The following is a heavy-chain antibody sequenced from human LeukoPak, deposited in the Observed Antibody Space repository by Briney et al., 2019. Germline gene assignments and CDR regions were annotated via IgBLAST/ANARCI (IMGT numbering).Heavy chain of an antibody. J-gene: IGHJ6*03. CDR2: IVGSDDST. D-gene: IGHD2-21*01. Sequence: GGSLRLSCVASGFSFSSYAMNWVRQGAGKGLEWVSGIVGSDDSTYHADSVRGRFTISRDNSKNTLYLHMNSLSGEDTAVYYCARGRLTDSHYYNYMDVWGKGTAVTVSS. V-gene: IGHV3-23*01. CDR1: GFSFSSYA. CDR3: ARGRLTDSHYYNYMDV.